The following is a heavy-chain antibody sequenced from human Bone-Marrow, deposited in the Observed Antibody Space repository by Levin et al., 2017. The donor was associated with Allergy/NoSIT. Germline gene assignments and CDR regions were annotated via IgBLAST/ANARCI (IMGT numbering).Heavy chain of an antibody. CDR2: IYYSGST. CDR3: ARWSYYHSSGVRYFDY. D-gene: IGHD3-22*01. CDR1: GGSVSSGSYY. J-gene: IGHJ4*02. V-gene: IGHV4-61*01. Sequence: SETLSLTCTVSGGSVSSGSYYWSWIRQPPGKGLEWIGYIYYSGSTNYNPSLKSRVTISVDTSKNQFSLRLSSVTAADTAVYYCARWSYYHSSGVRYFDYWGQGTLVTVSS.